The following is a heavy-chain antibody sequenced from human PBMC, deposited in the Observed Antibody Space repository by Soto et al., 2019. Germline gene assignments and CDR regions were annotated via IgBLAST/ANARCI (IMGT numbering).Heavy chain of an antibody. V-gene: IGHV1-3*01. J-gene: IGHJ4*02. CDR2: VNAGNGYT. CDR3: ARPLYADYFDY. CDR1: GYTFTSYA. D-gene: IGHD4-17*01. Sequence: QVQLVQSGAEVKKPGASVKVSCKASGYTFTSYALHWARQAPGQRLEWMGWVNAGNGYTKYSQNFQGRDTITRDTSATTSYMALSGLRSEDTAVYYCARPLYADYFDYWGQGTLVTVSS.